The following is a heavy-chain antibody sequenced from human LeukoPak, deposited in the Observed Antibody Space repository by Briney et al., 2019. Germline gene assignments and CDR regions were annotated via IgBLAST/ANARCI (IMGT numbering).Heavy chain of an antibody. CDR2: ISSSSSTI. CDR3: MGGRGWLPEN. D-gene: IGHD3-22*01. Sequence: PGGSLRLSCAASGFTFSSYSMNWVRQAPGKGLEWVSYISSSSSTIYYVDSVRGRFTISRDNAKSSLYLQMNSLRAEDTAVYYCMGGRGWLPENWGQGTLVTVSS. V-gene: IGHV3-48*04. CDR1: GFTFSSYS. J-gene: IGHJ4*02.